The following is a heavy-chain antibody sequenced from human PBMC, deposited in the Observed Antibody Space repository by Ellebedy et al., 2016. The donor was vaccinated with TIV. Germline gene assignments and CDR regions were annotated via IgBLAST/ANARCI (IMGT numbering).Heavy chain of an antibody. CDR3: ARGGRDTLAGYRYDS. Sequence: MPGGSLRLSCGISGGSFGGYHWSWIRQPPGKGLEWIGEIDQSGRSDYSPSLKSRVTISVDAAKKHFSLQLTSVTAADTAVYYCARGGRDTLAGYRYDSWGQGTQVTVSS. J-gene: IGHJ4*02. V-gene: IGHV4-34*01. D-gene: IGHD3-9*01. CDR2: IDQSGRS. CDR1: GGSFGGYH.